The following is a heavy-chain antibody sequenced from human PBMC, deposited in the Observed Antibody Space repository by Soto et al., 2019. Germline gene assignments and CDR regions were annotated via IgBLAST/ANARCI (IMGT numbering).Heavy chain of an antibody. V-gene: IGHV3-23*01. Sequence: GGSLRLSCAASGFTFSSYAMSWVRQAPGKGLEWVSAISGSGGSTYYADSVKGRFTISRDNSKNTLYLQMNSLRAEDTAVYYCAKVYEQQLVLDLGLDYWGQGTLVTVSS. CDR3: AKVYEQQLVLDLGLDY. CDR2: ISGSGGST. J-gene: IGHJ4*02. D-gene: IGHD6-13*01. CDR1: GFTFSSYA.